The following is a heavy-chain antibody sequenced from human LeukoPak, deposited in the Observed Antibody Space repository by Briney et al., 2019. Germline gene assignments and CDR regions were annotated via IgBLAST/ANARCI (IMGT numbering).Heavy chain of an antibody. CDR2: ISSGGTT. CDR3: AKDYITVAALSGDFDY. D-gene: IGHD6-19*01. CDR1: GFTSSSYA. J-gene: IGHJ4*02. Sequence: GGSLRLSRAASGFTSSSYAMSWVRQAPGKGLAWVSTISSGGTTYYADSVKGRLTISRDNSKNTLYLQMNSLRAEDTAIYYCAKDYITVAALSGDFDYWGQGTLVTVSS. V-gene: IGHV3-23*01.